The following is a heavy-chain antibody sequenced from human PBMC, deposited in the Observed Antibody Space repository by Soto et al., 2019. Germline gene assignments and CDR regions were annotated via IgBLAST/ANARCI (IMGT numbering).Heavy chain of an antibody. CDR3: ARDRDSVVLRYAFDI. CDR1: EFTFTTYG. D-gene: IGHD2-15*01. J-gene: IGHJ3*02. V-gene: IGHV3-33*01. CDR2: IWFDGSNK. Sequence: QVQLVESGGGVVQPGRSLRLSCAASEFTFTTYGMHWVRQAPGKGLEWVAVIWFDGSNKYYADSVKGRFTISRDNSKNTLYLQMKSLRAEGTGLCFCARDRDSVVLRYAFDIWGQGTMVTVSS.